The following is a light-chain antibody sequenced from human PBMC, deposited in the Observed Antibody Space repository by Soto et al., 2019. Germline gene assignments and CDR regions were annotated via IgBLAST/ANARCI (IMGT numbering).Light chain of an antibody. J-gene: IGKJ1*01. CDR3: QQYNNWPWT. CDR2: GAS. CDR1: QSVSRY. V-gene: IGKV3-15*01. Sequence: EIVLTQSPATLSLSPGERATLSCRASQSVSRYLAWYQQKPGQAPRLLIYGASTRATGVPARFSGSGSGTEFTLTISSLKYEDVAVYYCQQYNNWPWTFGQGTKVDIK.